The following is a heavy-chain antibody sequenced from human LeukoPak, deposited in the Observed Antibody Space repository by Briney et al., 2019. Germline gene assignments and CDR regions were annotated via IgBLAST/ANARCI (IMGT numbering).Heavy chain of an antibody. V-gene: IGHV1-2*02. CDR2: INPNSGGT. Sequence: ASVKVSCKASGYTFTGYYMHWVRQAPGQGLEWMGWINPNSGGTNCAQKFQGRVTMTRDTSISTAYMELSRLTSDDTAVYYCARTTNYYHGMDVWGQGTTVTVSS. D-gene: IGHD1-1*01. CDR3: ARTTNYYHGMDV. J-gene: IGHJ6*02. CDR1: GYTFTGYY.